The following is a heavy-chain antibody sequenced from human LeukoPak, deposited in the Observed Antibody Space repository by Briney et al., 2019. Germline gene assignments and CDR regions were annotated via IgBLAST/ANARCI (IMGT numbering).Heavy chain of an antibody. J-gene: IGHJ5*02. D-gene: IGHD6-19*01. V-gene: IGHV4-4*02. CDR1: GASISSSDW. Sequence: SGTLSLTCAVSGASISSSDWLSWVRQPPGKGLEWIGEISHSGSSNYHPSLKSRVTISVDTSKNQFSLKLSSVTAADTAVYYCARHTGYSSGWFPKWFDPWGQGTLVTVSS. CDR3: ARHTGYSSGWFPKWFDP. CDR2: ISHSGSS.